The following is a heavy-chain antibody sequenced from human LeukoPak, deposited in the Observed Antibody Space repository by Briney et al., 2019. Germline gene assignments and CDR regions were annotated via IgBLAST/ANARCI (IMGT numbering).Heavy chain of an antibody. CDR1: GFTFNSYA. V-gene: IGHV3-23*01. D-gene: IGHD1-26*01. J-gene: IGHJ4*02. Sequence: SGGSLRLSCAASGFTFNSYAMDWVRQAPEKGLEWVSAISGSGGDTYYADSVKGRFTISRDNSKNTLYLQINSLRAEDTAVYYCAKVKGSPYGSSDYWGQGTQVTVSS. CDR2: ISGSGGDT. CDR3: AKVKGSPYGSSDY.